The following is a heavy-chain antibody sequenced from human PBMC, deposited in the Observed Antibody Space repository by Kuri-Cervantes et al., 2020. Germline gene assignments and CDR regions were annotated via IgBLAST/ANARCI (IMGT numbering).Heavy chain of an antibody. Sequence: SVKVSCKASGGTFSSYTISWVRQAPGQGLERMGRIIPILGIANYAQKFQGRVTITADESTSTAYMELSSLRSEDTAVYYCARDRYYYDQYGAFDIWGQGTMVTVSS. CDR2: IIPILGIA. CDR3: ARDRYYYDQYGAFDI. V-gene: IGHV1-69*04. D-gene: IGHD3-22*01. J-gene: IGHJ3*02. CDR1: GGTFSSYT.